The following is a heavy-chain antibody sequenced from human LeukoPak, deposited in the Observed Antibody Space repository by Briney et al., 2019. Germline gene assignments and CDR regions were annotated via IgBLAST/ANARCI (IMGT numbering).Heavy chain of an antibody. J-gene: IGHJ6*02. CDR2: VNSDGSNT. Sequence: GGSLRLSCAASGFTFTSYWVHWVRQAPGKGLVWVSRVNSDGSNTTYADSVKGRFTISRDNAKNTLYLQMNSLRAEDTAVYYCARGRYYGMDVWGQGTTVTVSS. V-gene: IGHV3-74*01. CDR1: GFTFTSYW. CDR3: ARGRYYGMDV.